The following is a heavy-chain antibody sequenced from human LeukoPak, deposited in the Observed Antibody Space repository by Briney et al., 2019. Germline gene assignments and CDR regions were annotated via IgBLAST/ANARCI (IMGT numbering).Heavy chain of an antibody. Sequence: PSEPLSLTCTVSGGSISSYYWSWIRQPPGGGLEWIGYIYYSGSTNYNPSLKSRVTISVDTSKNQFSLKLSSVTAADTAVYYCARHLPGPYGSGSYSSGFDYWGQGTLVTVSS. D-gene: IGHD3-10*01. V-gene: IGHV4-59*08. CDR1: GGSISSYY. CDR3: ARHLPGPYGSGSYSSGFDY. CDR2: IYYSGST. J-gene: IGHJ4*02.